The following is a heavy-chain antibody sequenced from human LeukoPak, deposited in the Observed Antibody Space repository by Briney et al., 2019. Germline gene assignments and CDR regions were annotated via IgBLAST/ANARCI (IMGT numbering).Heavy chain of an antibody. CDR1: GFTFSSYG. D-gene: IGHD6-13*01. V-gene: IGHV3-23*01. J-gene: IGHJ4*02. CDR2: ITGSGGST. CDR3: AREVAAGLDY. Sequence: GRSLRLSCAASGFTFSSYGMTWVHQAPGKGLEWVSSITGSGGSTQYADSVQGRFTISRDNSKNTLYLQMNSLRAEDTAVYYCAREVAAGLDYWGQGTLVTVSS.